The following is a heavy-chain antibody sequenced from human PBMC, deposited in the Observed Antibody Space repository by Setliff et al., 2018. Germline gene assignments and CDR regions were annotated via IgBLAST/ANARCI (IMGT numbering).Heavy chain of an antibody. Sequence: PSETLSLTCAAYGGTFSDYYWTWIRQPPGKGLEWVGEINHRGSTNYNPSLKSRVTISVDTSKDQFSLKLISMTAADTAVYYCARMSGFLYIDVWGKGTTVTVSS. J-gene: IGHJ6*03. CDR3: ARMSGFLYIDV. D-gene: IGHD3-3*01. V-gene: IGHV4-34*01. CDR2: INHRGST. CDR1: GGTFSDYY.